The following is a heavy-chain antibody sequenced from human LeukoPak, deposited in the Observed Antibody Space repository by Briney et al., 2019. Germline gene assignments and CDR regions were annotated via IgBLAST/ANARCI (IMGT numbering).Heavy chain of an antibody. J-gene: IGHJ3*02. CDR3: ARDYQGSGSKRFFDM. D-gene: IGHD3-10*01. Sequence: PWGSVRLSCAASGFTFSAYAMHWVRQAPGKGLEWVAIISYDGSNKYCADSVKGRFTISRDKAKNSLYLQMTSLRAEDTAMYYCARDYQGSGSKRFFDMWGQGTMVTVSS. CDR1: GFTFSAYA. V-gene: IGHV3-30-3*01. CDR2: ISYDGSNK.